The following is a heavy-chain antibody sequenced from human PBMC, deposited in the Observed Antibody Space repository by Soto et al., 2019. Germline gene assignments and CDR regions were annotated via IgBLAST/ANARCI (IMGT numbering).Heavy chain of an antibody. J-gene: IGHJ6*03. V-gene: IGHV3-21*01. CDR3: VRDLGEEGHYYYYMDV. Sequence: GGSLRLSCVASGFTFRSYTMNWVRQVPGKGLEWVSSIRRTSDYTYYADSVKGRFTISRDDAENSMFLQMNSLRAEDTAVYYCVRDLGEEGHYYYYMDVWGKGTTVTVSS. CDR2: IRRTSDYT. D-gene: IGHD1-26*01. CDR1: GFTFRSYT.